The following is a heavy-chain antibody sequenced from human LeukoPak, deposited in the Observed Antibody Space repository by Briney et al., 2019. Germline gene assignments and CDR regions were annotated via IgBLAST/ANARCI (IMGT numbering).Heavy chain of an antibody. CDR2: IYYSGST. V-gene: IGHV4-39*01. Sequence: SETLSLTCTVSGGSISSSSYYWGWIRQPPGKGLEWLGSIYYSGSTYYNPSLKSRVTISVDTSKNQFSLKLSSVTAADTAVYYCDLANRSTPGAFDIWGQGTMVTVSS. CDR1: GGSISSSSYY. CDR3: DLANRSTPGAFDI. J-gene: IGHJ3*02. D-gene: IGHD6-13*01.